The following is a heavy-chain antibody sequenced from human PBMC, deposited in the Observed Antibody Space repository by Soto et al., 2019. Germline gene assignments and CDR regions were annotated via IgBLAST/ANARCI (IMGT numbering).Heavy chain of an antibody. CDR3: ARAYCSGGSCGVFDY. V-gene: IGHV4-59*01. CDR2: IYYSGST. Sequence: PSETLSLTCTVSGGSISSYYWSWIRQPPGKGLEWIGYIYYSGSTNYNPSLKSRVTISVDTSKNQFSLKLSSVTAADTAVYYCARAYCSGGSCGVFDYWGQGTLVTVS. J-gene: IGHJ4*02. CDR1: GGSISSYY. D-gene: IGHD2-15*01.